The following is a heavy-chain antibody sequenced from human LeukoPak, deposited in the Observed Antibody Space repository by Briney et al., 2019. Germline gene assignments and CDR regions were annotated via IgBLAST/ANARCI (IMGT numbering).Heavy chain of an antibody. D-gene: IGHD4-17*01. CDR2: INAGNGNT. J-gene: IGHJ4*02. V-gene: IGHV1-3*01. CDR1: GYTFTSYA. Sequence: ASVKLSCKAAGYTFTSYAMHWWRQAPGQRLEWMGWINAGNGNTKYSQKFQGRVTITRDTSASTAYMELSSLRSEDTAVYYCARDLMTTVSPEDYWGQGTLVTVSS. CDR3: ARDLMTTVSPEDY.